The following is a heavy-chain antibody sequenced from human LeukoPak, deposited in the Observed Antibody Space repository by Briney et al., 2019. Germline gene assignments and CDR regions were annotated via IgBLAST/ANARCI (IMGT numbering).Heavy chain of an antibody. Sequence: SETLSLTCTVSGGSISSYYWSWIRQPPGKGLEWIGYIYYSGSTNYNPSLKGRVTISVDTSKNQFSLKLSSVTAADTAVYYCARDSYGSGAIDYWGQGTLVTVSS. J-gene: IGHJ4*02. CDR3: ARDSYGSGAIDY. CDR1: GGSISSYY. D-gene: IGHD3-10*01. CDR2: IYYSGST. V-gene: IGHV4-59*01.